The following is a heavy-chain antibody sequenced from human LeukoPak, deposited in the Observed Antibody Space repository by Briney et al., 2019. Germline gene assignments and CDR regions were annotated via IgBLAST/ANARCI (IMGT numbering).Heavy chain of an antibody. CDR2: IYSSVST. Sequence: SETLSLTCTVSGGSISSNAHYWAWIRQPPGKGLEWTGSIYSSVSTYYNPSLKSRVTISVDTSKNQFSLRLSSVTAADTALYYCAYSGSYGHLGYWGQGIPVTVSS. D-gene: IGHD1-26*01. CDR3: AYSGSYGHLGY. J-gene: IGHJ4*02. V-gene: IGHV4-39*01. CDR1: GGSISSNAHY.